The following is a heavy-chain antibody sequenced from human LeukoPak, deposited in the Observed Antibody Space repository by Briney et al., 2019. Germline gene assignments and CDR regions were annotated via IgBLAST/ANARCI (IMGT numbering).Heavy chain of an antibody. CDR1: GFTFSSYA. J-gene: IGHJ4*02. Sequence: QSGGSLRLSCAASGFTFSSYAMSWVRQAPGKGLEWVSGISGSGGSTYYADSVKGRFTISRDNSKNTLYLQMNSLRAEDTAVYYCARDGFSRLTGDLVLFDYWGQGTLVTVSS. CDR3: ARDGFSRLTGDLVLFDY. V-gene: IGHV3-23*01. D-gene: IGHD7-27*01. CDR2: ISGSGGST.